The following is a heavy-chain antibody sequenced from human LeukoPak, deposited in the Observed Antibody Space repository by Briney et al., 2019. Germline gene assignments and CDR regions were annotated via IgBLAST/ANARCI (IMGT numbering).Heavy chain of an antibody. Sequence: ASAKVSCKASGYTFTSYDINWVRQATGQGLEWMGWMNPNSGNTGYAQKFQGRVTMTRNTSISTAYMELSSLRSEDTAVYYCARSSTTSDAFDIWGQGTMVTVSS. V-gene: IGHV1-8*01. CDR1: GYTFTSYD. D-gene: IGHD4-4*01. J-gene: IGHJ3*02. CDR3: ARSSTTSDAFDI. CDR2: MNPNSGNT.